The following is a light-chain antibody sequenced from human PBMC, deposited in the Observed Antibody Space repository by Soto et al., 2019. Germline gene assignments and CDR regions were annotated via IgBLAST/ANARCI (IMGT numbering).Light chain of an antibody. V-gene: IGKV1-39*01. CDR1: QNINNY. CDR2: AAS. J-gene: IGKJ3*01. Sequence: DIRMTQSPSSLSASVGDSITITCRASQNINNYLNWYQQKPGKVPQFLIYAASSLRSGVPSRFSGSGSGTDFTLTITNLQPEDSATYYCHQSFSAPLTCGPGTKVNI. CDR3: HQSFSAPLT.